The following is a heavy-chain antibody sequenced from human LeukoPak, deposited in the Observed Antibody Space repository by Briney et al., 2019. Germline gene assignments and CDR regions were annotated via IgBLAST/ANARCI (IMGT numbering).Heavy chain of an antibody. CDR2: INPNSGGT. CDR3: ARALPVFSSGWFVYFDY. Sequence: ASVKVSCKASGYTFTGYYMHWVRQARGQGLEWMGWINPNSGGTNYAQKFQGRVTMTRDTSISTAYMELSRLRSDDTAVYYCARALPVFSSGWFVYFDYWGQGTLVTVSS. J-gene: IGHJ4*02. V-gene: IGHV1-2*02. CDR1: GYTFTGYY. D-gene: IGHD6-19*01.